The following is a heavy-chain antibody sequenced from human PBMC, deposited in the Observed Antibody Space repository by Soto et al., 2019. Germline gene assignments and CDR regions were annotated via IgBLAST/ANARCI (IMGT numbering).Heavy chain of an antibody. Sequence: QVQLVESGGGLVKPGGSLRLSCAASGFTFSDYYMSWIRQAPGKGLVWVSYISSSSSYTNYADSVKGRFTISRDNAKNSLYLQMNSLRAEDTAVYYCARLASGYSLDYWGQGTLVTVSS. CDR3: ARLASGYSLDY. CDR2: ISSSSSYT. J-gene: IGHJ4*02. V-gene: IGHV3-11*06. CDR1: GFTFSDYY. D-gene: IGHD3-22*01.